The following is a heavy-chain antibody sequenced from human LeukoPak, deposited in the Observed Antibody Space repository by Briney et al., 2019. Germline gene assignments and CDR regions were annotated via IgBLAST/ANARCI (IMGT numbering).Heavy chain of an antibody. CDR2: ISDSGAST. V-gene: IGHV3-23*01. CDR3: ARARYSGDYLYYFDY. Sequence: GGSLRLSCAASGFTFSNYAMSWVRQAPGKGLEWVSPISDSGASTYYADSVKGRFTISRDNSKNTLFLQMNILRAEDTAVYFCARARYSGDYLYYFDYWGQGTLVTVSS. D-gene: IGHD5-12*01. J-gene: IGHJ4*02. CDR1: GFTFSNYA.